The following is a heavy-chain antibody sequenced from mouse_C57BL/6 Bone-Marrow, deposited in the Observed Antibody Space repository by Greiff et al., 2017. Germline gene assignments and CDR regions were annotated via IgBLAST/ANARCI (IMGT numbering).Heavy chain of an antibody. J-gene: IGHJ3*01. CDR2: ISSGGSYT. CDR1: GFTFSSYG. Sequence: EVKLVESGGDLVKPGGSLKLSCAASGFTFSSYGMSWVRQTPDKRLEWVATISSGGSYTYYPDSVKGRFTISRYNAKNTLYLQMSSLKSEDTAMYYCARRYDGYYAWFAYWGQGTLVTVSA. V-gene: IGHV5-6*02. D-gene: IGHD2-3*01. CDR3: ARRYDGYYAWFAY.